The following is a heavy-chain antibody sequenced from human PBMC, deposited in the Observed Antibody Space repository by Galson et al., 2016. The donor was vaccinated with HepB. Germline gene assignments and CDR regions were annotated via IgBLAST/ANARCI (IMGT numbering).Heavy chain of an antibody. CDR2: INQDGTEK. Sequence: LRLSCAASRFTFRNYWMNWIRQAPGRGLQWVANINQDGTEKNYVDSVKGRFTISRDNAKNSVYLQMNSLRLEDTAVYYFARERARHWYFVLWGRGTLITVSS. CDR1: RFTFRNYW. J-gene: IGHJ2*01. D-gene: IGHD6-6*01. V-gene: IGHV3-7*01. CDR3: ARERARHWYFVL.